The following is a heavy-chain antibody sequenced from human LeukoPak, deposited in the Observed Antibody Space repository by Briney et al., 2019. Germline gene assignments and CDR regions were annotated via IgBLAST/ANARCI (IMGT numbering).Heavy chain of an antibody. D-gene: IGHD6-13*01. V-gene: IGHV1-18*01. CDR3: ARVGASLDSSSPFDP. J-gene: IGHJ5*02. Sequence: ASVKVSCKASGYTFTSYGISRVRQAPGQGLEWMGWISAYNGNTNYAQKLQGRVTMTTDTSTSTAYMELRSLRSDDTAVYYCARVGASLDSSSPFDPWGQGTLVAVSS. CDR1: GYTFTSYG. CDR2: ISAYNGNT.